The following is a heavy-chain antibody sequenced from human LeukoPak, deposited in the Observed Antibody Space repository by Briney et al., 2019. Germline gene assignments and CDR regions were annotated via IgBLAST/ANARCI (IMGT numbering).Heavy chain of an antibody. V-gene: IGHV4-39*01. J-gene: IGHJ4*02. CDR2: IYYSGST. Sequence: PSETLSLTCTVSGGSISSSSYYWGWLRPPPGKRLEWIGSIYYSGSTYYNPSLKSRVTISVDTSKNQFSLKLSSVTAADTAVYYCARLASRSWYYVDYWGQGTLVTVS. CDR1: GGSISSSSYY. D-gene: IGHD6-13*01. CDR3: ARLASRSWYYVDY.